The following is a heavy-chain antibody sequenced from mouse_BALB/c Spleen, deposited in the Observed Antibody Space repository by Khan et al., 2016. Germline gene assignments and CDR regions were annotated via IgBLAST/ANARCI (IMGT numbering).Heavy chain of an antibody. CDR3: GKARYYGCLAY. CDR1: GFDFSRYW. Sequence: EVQLVESGGGLVQPGGSLKLSCAASGFDFSRYWMSWVRQAPGKGLEWIGEINPNSSKTNYTPSLKDKFIISRDNAKNTLYLQMSKVRSEDTAHYYRGKARYYGCLAYWGQGTLVTVSA. CDR2: INPNSSKT. J-gene: IGHJ3*01. D-gene: IGHD1-1*01. V-gene: IGHV4-1*02.